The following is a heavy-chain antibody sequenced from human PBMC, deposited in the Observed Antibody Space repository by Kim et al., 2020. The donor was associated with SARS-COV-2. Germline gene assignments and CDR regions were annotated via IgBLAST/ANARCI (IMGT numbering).Heavy chain of an antibody. Sequence: GGSLRLSCTASGFTFSSYAMSWVRQAPGKGLEWVSAISDGGTRTYYADSVKGRFTISRDNSKNTLYLQMTGLRAEDTAVYYCARNDYFNSGSSYYYGMDVGGQGTTDSVA. CDR3: ARNDYFNSGSSYYYGMDV. J-gene: IGHJ6*02. CDR2: ISDGGTRT. V-gene: IGHV3-23*01. D-gene: IGHD3-10*01. CDR1: GFTFSSYA.